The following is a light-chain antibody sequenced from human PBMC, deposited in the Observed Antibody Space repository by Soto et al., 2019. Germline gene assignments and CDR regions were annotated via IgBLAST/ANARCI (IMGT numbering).Light chain of an antibody. V-gene: IGKV3-15*01. CDR1: QSIASN. CDR3: QQYNNWPLA. CDR2: GAF. J-gene: IGKJ2*01. Sequence: EVVMTQSPATLPVSPGERATLSCRASQSIASNLAWYQQMPGQAPRLLIYGAFIRATGIPGRFSGSGSGTEFTLPISSLQSEDFAVYYCQQYNNWPLAFGQGTKLEIK.